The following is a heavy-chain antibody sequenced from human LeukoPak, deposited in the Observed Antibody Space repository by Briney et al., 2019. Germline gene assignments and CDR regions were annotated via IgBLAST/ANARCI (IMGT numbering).Heavy chain of an antibody. CDR2: IYYSGSA. CDR1: GGSMSSGDYY. Sequence: SQTLSLTCTVSGGSMSSGDYYWSWIRQPPPPGLEWIGYIYYSGSAYYSPSLKSRLTISVDTSKNQFSLKLSSVTAADTAVYYCARDSSSWGGFDYWGQGTLVTVSS. J-gene: IGHJ4*02. V-gene: IGHV4-30-4*08. CDR3: ARDSSSWGGFDY. D-gene: IGHD6-13*01.